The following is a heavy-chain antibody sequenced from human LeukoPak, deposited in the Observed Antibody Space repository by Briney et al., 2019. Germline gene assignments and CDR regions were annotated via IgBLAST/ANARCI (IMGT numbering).Heavy chain of an antibody. CDR3: ARDLGWSSSH. J-gene: IGHJ4*02. Sequence: GASVKVPCKASGYTFSGHYMNWVALAPGQRLEWMGWINPTGGTTYAQKFQDRVNMSRDTSINTAYMELSGLRSDDTAVYYCARDLGWSSSHWGQGTLVTVSS. CDR1: GYTFSGHY. D-gene: IGHD6-6*01. V-gene: IGHV1-2*02. CDR2: INPTGGT.